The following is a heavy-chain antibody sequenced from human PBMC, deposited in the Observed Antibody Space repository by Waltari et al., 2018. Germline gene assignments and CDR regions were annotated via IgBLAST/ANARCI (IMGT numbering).Heavy chain of an antibody. D-gene: IGHD6-19*01. Sequence: QLQLQESGPGLVKPSETLSLTCTVSGGSLSTSSSYWGGIRQPPGKWLEWVGSFYYSGNTYYNPSLKSRVTISVDTSKNQFSLKLSSVTAADTAVYYCTRHAKSSSGWNYFDYWGQGTLVTVSS. V-gene: IGHV4-39*07. J-gene: IGHJ4*02. CDR3: TRHAKSSSGWNYFDY. CDR1: GGSLSTSSSY. CDR2: FYYSGNT.